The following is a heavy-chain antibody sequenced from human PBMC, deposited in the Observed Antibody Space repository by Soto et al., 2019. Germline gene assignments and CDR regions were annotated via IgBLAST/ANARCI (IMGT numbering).Heavy chain of an antibody. CDR2: IRGDGSMT. J-gene: IGHJ4*02. D-gene: IGHD6-13*01. V-gene: IGHV3-74*01. CDR3: VKEGLAADFDS. CDR1: GFTFSNYW. Sequence: EVHLVESGGGLVQPGGSLRLSCAASGFTFSNYWMHWVRQAPGKGLVWVSRIRGDGSMTNYADSVKGRFTISRDNAKNTLHGQMNSLRAEDTAVYYCVKEGLAADFDSWGQGTLVTVSS.